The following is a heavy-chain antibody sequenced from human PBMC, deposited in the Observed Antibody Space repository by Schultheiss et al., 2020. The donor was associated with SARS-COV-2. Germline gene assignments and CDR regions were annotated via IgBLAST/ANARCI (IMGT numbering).Heavy chain of an antibody. Sequence: GGSLRLSCAASGFTFSSYAMSWVRQAPGKGLEWVAVISYDENNKYYADSVKGRFTISRDNSKKTLHLQMNSLRAEDTAVYYCASEAGDFWSGYNYCFDYWGLGTLVTVSS. CDR3: ASEAGDFWSGYNYCFDY. V-gene: IGHV3-33*08. D-gene: IGHD3-3*01. J-gene: IGHJ4*02. CDR2: ISYDENNK. CDR1: GFTFSSYA.